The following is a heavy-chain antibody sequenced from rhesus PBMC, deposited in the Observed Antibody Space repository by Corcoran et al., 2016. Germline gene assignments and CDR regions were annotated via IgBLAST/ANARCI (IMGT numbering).Heavy chain of an antibody. CDR2: IDGSSGST. CDR3: ATLVVVAMGGFDY. V-gene: IGHV4S10*01. Sequence: QVQLQESGPGVVKPSETLSLTCAVSGGSISDSSRWSWIRQPPGKGLEWIGYIDGSSGSTYYNPSLKSRVTISNDPAKYQFSLKLSSVSAADTVVYYCATLVVVAMGGFDYWGQGVLVTVSS. D-gene: IGHD2-21*01. CDR1: GGSISDSSR. J-gene: IGHJ4*01.